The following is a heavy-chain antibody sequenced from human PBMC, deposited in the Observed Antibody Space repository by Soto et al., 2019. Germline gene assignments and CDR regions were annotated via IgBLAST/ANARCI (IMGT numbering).Heavy chain of an antibody. D-gene: IGHD1-26*01. J-gene: IGHJ6*02. V-gene: IGHV1-18*01. CDR2: ISAYNGNT. CDR1: GYAFTTYC. Sequence: ASVKVSWKASGYAFTTYCISWVLQAPGQGLEWMGWISAYNGNTDNAQKFQGRVTMTTDTSTSTAYMELRSLRSDDTAVYYCARGAPSWAYGMDVWGQGTTVTVSS. CDR3: ARGAPSWAYGMDV.